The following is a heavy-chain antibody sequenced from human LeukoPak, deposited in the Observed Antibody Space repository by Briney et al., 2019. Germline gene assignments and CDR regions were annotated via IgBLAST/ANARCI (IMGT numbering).Heavy chain of an antibody. J-gene: IGHJ4*02. CDR1: GYPFTGYY. Sequence: ASVKVSCKAYGYPFTGYYIHWVRQAPGQGLEWMGWINPDSGATNYAQKFQGRVTLTRDASTNTAYMELTRLTSDDTAVYFCAREGLSSSSWHICDFWGQGTLVTVSS. CDR2: INPDSGAT. D-gene: IGHD6-13*01. V-gene: IGHV1-2*02. CDR3: AREGLSSSSWHICDF.